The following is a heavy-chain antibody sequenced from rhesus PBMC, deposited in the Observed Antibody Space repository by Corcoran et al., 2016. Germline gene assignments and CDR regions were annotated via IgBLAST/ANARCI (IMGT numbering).Heavy chain of an antibody. CDR2: INPYNGNT. CDR3: ARGPPHCSGIYCYLDY. Sequence: QVQLVQSVAEVKKPGSSVKVSCKASGSTFTDYHIHWVRQAPRQGLEWMGWINPYNGNTKYTQKFQGRVTMTRDTSTSTAYMELSSLRSEDTAVYYCARGPPHCSGIYCYLDYWGQGVLVTVSS. D-gene: IGHD2-27*01. V-gene: IGHV1S2*01. CDR1: GSTFTDYH. J-gene: IGHJ4*01.